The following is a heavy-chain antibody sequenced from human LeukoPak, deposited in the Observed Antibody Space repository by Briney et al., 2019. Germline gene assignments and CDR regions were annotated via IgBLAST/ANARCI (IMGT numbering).Heavy chain of an antibody. CDR3: ARGDFHGWFDP. CDR1: RYAFTGYY. D-gene: IGHD3-3*01. Sequence: ASVKVSCMASRYAFTGYYIHWVRQAPGQGLEWMGIINPNGGRTTYAQNFQGRVTMTRDMSTSTVYMQLSSLRSEDTALYYCARGDFHGWFDPWGQGSLVTVSS. V-gene: IGHV1-46*01. CDR2: INPNGGRT. J-gene: IGHJ5*02.